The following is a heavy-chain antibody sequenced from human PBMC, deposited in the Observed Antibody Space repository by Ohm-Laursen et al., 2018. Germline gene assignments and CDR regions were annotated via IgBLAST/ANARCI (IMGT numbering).Heavy chain of an antibody. CDR1: GFSFSNYG. Sequence: SLRLSCAASGFSFSNYGIHWVRQAPGKGLEWVAVISYDGSNKNHADSVKGRFTISRDNSKNTLYLQMNSLRAEDTAVYYCAKGGTYDSSGYYRLGYYYYGMDVWGQGTTVTVSS. V-gene: IGHV3-30*18. J-gene: IGHJ6*02. CDR3: AKGGTYDSSGYYRLGYYYYGMDV. CDR2: ISYDGSNK. D-gene: IGHD3-22*01.